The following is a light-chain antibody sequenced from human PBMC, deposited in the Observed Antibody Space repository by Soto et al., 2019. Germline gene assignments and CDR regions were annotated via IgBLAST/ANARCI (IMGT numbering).Light chain of an antibody. J-gene: IGLJ2*01. CDR2: SDN. CDR1: TSNIGSNT. Sequence: QLVLTQPPSASGTPGQRVTISCSGSTSNIGSNTVNWYQQLPGTAPKLLIQSDNQRPSGVPDRFSGSKSGTSASLAISGLQSGDEADYYCAAWDDSLNGVIFGGGTKLTVL. V-gene: IGLV1-44*01. CDR3: AAWDDSLNGVI.